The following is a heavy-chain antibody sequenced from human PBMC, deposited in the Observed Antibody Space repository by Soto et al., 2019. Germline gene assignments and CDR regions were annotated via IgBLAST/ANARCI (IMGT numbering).Heavy chain of an antibody. Sequence: QVQLQESGPGLVKPSETLSLTCAVSGDSISSYYCMWNRQPPGKGLESIGYLYYGRSANYNPSLKSRSTLSVDTSTNQCSLTLSSTTAADTAVYYCALRSMAVVPEYWGQGTLVTVSS. V-gene: IGHV4-59*03. CDR2: LYYGRSA. D-gene: IGHD3-22*01. CDR1: GDSISSYY. CDR3: ALRSMAVVPEY. J-gene: IGHJ4*02.